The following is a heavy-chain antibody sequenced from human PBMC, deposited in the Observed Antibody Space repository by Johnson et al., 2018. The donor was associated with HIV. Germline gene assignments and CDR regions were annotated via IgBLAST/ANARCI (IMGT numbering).Heavy chain of an antibody. CDR1: GFTFSSYA. D-gene: IGHD6-6*01. CDR3: ARGLLVGIAARPDAFDI. CDR2: ISYDGSNQ. J-gene: IGHJ3*02. V-gene: IGHV3-30*04. Sequence: VLLLESGGGVVQPGRSLRLSCAASGFTFSSYAMHWVRQAPGKGLEWVALISYDGSNQYYADSVKGRFTISRDNSKNTLYLQMNSLRAEDTAVYYCARGLLVGIAARPDAFDIWGQGTTVTVSS.